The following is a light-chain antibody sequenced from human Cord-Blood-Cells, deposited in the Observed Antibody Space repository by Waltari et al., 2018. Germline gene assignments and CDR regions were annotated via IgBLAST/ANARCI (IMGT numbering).Light chain of an antibody. CDR2: DAS. Sequence: EIVLTQSPATLSLSPGERATLSCRASQSVISYLAWYQQKPGQAPRLLIYDASNRATGIPARFSGGGSGTDFTLTISGLEPEDFAVYYCQQRSNWPPWTFGQGTKVEIK. J-gene: IGKJ1*01. CDR3: QQRSNWPPWT. V-gene: IGKV3-11*01. CDR1: QSVISY.